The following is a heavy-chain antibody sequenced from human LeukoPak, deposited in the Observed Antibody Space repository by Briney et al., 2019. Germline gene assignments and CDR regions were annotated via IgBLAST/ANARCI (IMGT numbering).Heavy chain of an antibody. J-gene: IGHJ4*02. V-gene: IGHV4-39*07. D-gene: IGHD6-13*01. Sequence: KPSETLSLTCTVSGGSISRSSYYWGWIRQPPGKGLEWIGSIYYSGSAYYNSSLKRRVTMSVDTSKNQFSLKLSSVTAADTAVYYCAGYSSSWYQSYFDYWGQGTLVTVSS. CDR1: GGSISRSSYY. CDR2: IYYSGSA. CDR3: AGYSSSWYQSYFDY.